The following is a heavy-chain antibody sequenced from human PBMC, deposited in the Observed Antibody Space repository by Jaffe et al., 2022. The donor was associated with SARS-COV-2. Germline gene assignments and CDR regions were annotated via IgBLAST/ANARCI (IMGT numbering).Heavy chain of an antibody. D-gene: IGHD1-1*01. Sequence: QVQLVESGGGVVQPGRSLRLSCAASGFTFSTYAIHWVRQAPGKGLEWVAAIWSDGNDKYYADSVRGRFTISRDNSKNTMYLQMNSLRGEDTAVYYCARDERREQVNDAFDLWGQGTMVSVSS. J-gene: IGHJ3*01. CDR3: ARDERREQVNDAFDL. V-gene: IGHV3-33*01. CDR1: GFTFSTYA. CDR2: IWSDGNDK.